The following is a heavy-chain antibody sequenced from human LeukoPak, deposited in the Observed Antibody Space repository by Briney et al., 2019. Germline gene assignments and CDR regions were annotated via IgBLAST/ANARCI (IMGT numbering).Heavy chain of an antibody. CDR3: AKAEWELLSYFDY. CDR2: ISGSGTKT. V-gene: IGHV3-23*01. CDR1: GFTFNIYN. Sequence: GGSLGLSCAASGFTFNIYNMNWVRQAPGKGLEWVSAISGSGTKTYYADSVRGRFTISRDNSKNTLSLQMSSLRAEDTAVYYCAKAEWELLSYFDYWGQGMLVIVSS. J-gene: IGHJ4*02. D-gene: IGHD1-26*01.